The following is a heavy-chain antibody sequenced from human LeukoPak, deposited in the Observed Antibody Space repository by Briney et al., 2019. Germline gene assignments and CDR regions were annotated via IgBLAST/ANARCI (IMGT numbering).Heavy chain of an antibody. CDR2: IYYSGST. V-gene: IGHV4-31*03. CDR1: GGSISSGGYY. Sequence: SETLSLTCTVSGGSISSGGYYWSWIRQHPGKGLEWIGYIYYSGSTYYHPSLKSRVTISVDTSKNQFSLKLSSVTAADTAVYYCASSELTLAPGIVAGTFAFDIWGQGTMVTVSS. CDR3: ASSELTLAPGIVAGTFAFDI. J-gene: IGHJ3*02. D-gene: IGHD6-19*01.